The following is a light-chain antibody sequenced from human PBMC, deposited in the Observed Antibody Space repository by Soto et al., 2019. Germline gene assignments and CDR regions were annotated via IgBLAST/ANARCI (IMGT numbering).Light chain of an antibody. CDR3: QEYFHWPPGM. Sequence: DIQMTQSPSTLSASVGDRITITCRASQSISSWLAWYQQKPGKAPKLLIYKASSLQSGVPSRFSGSGSGTEFTLTISSLQSEDFAVYFCQEYFHWPPGMFGPGTKVDIK. J-gene: IGKJ1*01. CDR2: KAS. V-gene: IGKV1-5*03. CDR1: QSISSW.